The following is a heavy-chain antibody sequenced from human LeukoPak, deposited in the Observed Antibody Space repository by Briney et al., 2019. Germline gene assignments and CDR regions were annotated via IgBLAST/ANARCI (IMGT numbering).Heavy chain of an antibody. J-gene: IGHJ3*02. V-gene: IGHV3-11*01. CDR1: GFTFSDYY. Sequence: GGSLRLSCAASGFTFSDYYMSWIRQAPGKGLDWVSYITSSGSTMFYADSVKGRFTISRDNAKNSLYLQMNSLRAEDTAVYYCARASHDAFDIWGQGTMVTVSS. CDR3: ARASHDAFDI. CDR2: ITSSGSTM.